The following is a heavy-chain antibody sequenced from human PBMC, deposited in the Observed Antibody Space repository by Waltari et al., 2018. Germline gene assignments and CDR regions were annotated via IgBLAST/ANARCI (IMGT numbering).Heavy chain of an antibody. CDR3: AQTRGGSGSYWYFDY. V-gene: IGHV1-24*01. CDR2: FDPEDGET. J-gene: IGHJ4*02. D-gene: IGHD3-10*01. Sequence: VQLLESGGGLVQPGGSLRLSCAASGFTFSSYAMSWVRPAPGKGLEWMGGFDPEDGETIYAQKFQGRVTMTEDTSTDTAYMELSSLRSEDTAVYYCAQTRGGSGSYWYFDYWGQGTLVTVSS. CDR1: GFTFSSYA.